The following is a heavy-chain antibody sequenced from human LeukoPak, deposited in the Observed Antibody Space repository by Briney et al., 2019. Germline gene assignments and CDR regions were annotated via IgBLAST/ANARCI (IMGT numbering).Heavy chain of an antibody. Sequence: ASVKVSCKASGGTFSSYAISWVRQAPGQGLEWMGGIIPIFGTANYAQKFQGRVTITADESTSTAYMELSSLRSEDTAVYYCAWGSGPHYGMDVWGQGTTVTVSS. CDR1: GGTFSSYA. V-gene: IGHV1-69*13. CDR2: IIPIFGTA. J-gene: IGHJ6*02. D-gene: IGHD3-16*01. CDR3: AWGSGPHYGMDV.